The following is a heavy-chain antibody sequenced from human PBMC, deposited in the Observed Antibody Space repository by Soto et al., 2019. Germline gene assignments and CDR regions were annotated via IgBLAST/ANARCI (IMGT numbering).Heavy chain of an antibody. CDR3: ARETGIEYYDFWSGPLPSAVEGY. J-gene: IGHJ4*02. V-gene: IGHV3-21*01. D-gene: IGHD3-3*01. CDR1: GFTFSSYS. Sequence: GGSLRLSCAASGFTFSSYSMNWVRQAPGKGLEWVSSISSSSSYIYYDDSVKGRFTISRENAKNVLSLQMNSLRAEDTAVYYCARETGIEYYDFWSGPLPSAVEGYWGQGTLVTVSS. CDR2: ISSSSSYI.